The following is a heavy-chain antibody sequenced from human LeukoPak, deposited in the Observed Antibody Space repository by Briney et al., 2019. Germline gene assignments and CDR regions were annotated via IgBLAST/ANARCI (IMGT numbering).Heavy chain of an antibody. CDR1: GFTFSSYS. CDR3: AKNGVTMVRGVSQH. D-gene: IGHD3-10*01. CDR2: ISSSSSYI. J-gene: IGHJ1*01. Sequence: GGSLRLSCAASGFTFSSYSMNWVRQAPGKGLEWVSSISSSSSYIYYADSVKGRFTISRDNAKNSLYLQMNSLRAEDTAVYYCAKNGVTMVRGVSQHWGQGTLVTVSS. V-gene: IGHV3-21*01.